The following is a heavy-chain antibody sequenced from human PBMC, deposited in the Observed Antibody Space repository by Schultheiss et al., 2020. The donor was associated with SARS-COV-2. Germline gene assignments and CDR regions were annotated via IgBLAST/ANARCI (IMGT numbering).Heavy chain of an antibody. Sequence: GGSLRLSCAASGFTFSSYGMHWVRQAPGKGLEWVAVIWYDGSNKYYADSVKGRFTISRDNSKNTLYLQMNSLRAEDTAVYYCARDVDFPGRFDPWGQGTLVTVSS. CDR3: ARDVDFPGRFDP. V-gene: IGHV3-33*08. J-gene: IGHJ5*02. CDR1: GFTFSSYG. CDR2: IWYDGSNK.